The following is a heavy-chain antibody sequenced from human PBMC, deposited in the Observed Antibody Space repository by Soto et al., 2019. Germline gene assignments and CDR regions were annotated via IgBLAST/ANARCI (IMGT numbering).Heavy chain of an antibody. Sequence: QVQLVESGGGVVQPGRSLRLSCAASGFTFSSYGMHWVRQAPGKGLEWVAVIWYDGSNKYYADSVKGRFTISRDNSKNTLYLQMNSLRAKDTAVYYCAREGIFGVVHAFDIWGQGTMVTVSS. CDR3: AREGIFGVVHAFDI. J-gene: IGHJ3*02. CDR1: GFTFSSYG. CDR2: IWYDGSNK. D-gene: IGHD3-3*01. V-gene: IGHV3-33*01.